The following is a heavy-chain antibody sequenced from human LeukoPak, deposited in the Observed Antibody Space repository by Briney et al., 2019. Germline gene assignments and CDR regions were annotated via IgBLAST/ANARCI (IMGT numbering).Heavy chain of an antibody. CDR3: ARGVYDILTGYYLHFDY. D-gene: IGHD3-9*01. J-gene: IGHJ4*02. CDR2: ISDSGST. V-gene: IGHV4-59*08. CDR1: GGFISSYY. Sequence: SETLSLTCTVSGGFISSYYWSWIRQPPGKGLEWIGYISDSGSTNYNPTLKSRVTISGDTSKNQFSLKLNSVTAADTAVYYCARGVYDILTGYYLHFDYWGQGALVTVSS.